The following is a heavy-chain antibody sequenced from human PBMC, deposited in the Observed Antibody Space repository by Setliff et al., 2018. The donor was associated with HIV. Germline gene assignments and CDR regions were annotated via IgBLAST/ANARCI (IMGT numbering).Heavy chain of an antibody. CDR2: ISNYGNT. D-gene: IGHD3-3*01. CDR3: ARLDWFSKNFDF. V-gene: IGHV4-59*11. J-gene: IGHJ4*02. CDR1: GDSMIPHY. Sequence: SETLSLTCIVSGDSMIPHYWSWTRQPPGKGLEWIGYISNYGNTNYNPSLKSRVTMSVDKSLNQVSLKLSSVTAADTAVYFCARLDWFSKNFDFWGQGTLVTVSS.